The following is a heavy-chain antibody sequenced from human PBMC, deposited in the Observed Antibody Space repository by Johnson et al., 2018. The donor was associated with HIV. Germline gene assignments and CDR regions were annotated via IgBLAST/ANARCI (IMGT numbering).Heavy chain of an antibody. D-gene: IGHD2-21*02. V-gene: IGHV3-11*04. CDR1: GFTFSDYY. CDR2: ISSGDNTI. Sequence: QVQLVESGGGLVKPGGSLRLSCAASGFTFSDYYMSWIRQAPGKGLEWVSYISSGDNTIYYADSVKGRFTISRDNAKKSLYLQMNSLRAEDTAVYYCASRGVVVTAIPKFGAFDIWGQGTMVTVSS. CDR3: ASRGVVVTAIPKFGAFDI. J-gene: IGHJ3*02.